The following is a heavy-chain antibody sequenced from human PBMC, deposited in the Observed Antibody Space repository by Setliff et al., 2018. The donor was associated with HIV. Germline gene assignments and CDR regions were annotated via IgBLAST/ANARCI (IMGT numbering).Heavy chain of an antibody. CDR2: IKSKTDGGTT. V-gene: IGHV3-15*07. CDR1: GFTFSNAW. D-gene: IGHD2-2*01. CDR3: TTKPPAADFQH. Sequence: GGSLRLSCAASGFTFSNAWMNWVRQAPGKGLEWVGRIKSKTDGGTTDYAAPVKGRFTISRDDSKNTLYLQMKSLKTEDTAIYYCTTKPPAADFQHWGQGTLVTVSS. J-gene: IGHJ1*01.